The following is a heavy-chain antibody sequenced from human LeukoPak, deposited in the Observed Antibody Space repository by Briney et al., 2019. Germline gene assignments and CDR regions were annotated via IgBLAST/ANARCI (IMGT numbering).Heavy chain of an antibody. Sequence: GGSLRLSCAASGFTFSSYGMHWVRQAPGKGLEWVAVMWYDGSNKYYADSVKGRITISRDNSKNTLYLQMNSLRAEDTAVYYCAKGDRFGTTGTMDVWGQGTTVTVSS. V-gene: IGHV3-33*06. CDR2: MWYDGSNK. CDR3: AKGDRFGTTGTMDV. J-gene: IGHJ6*02. D-gene: IGHD1-1*01. CDR1: GFTFSSYG.